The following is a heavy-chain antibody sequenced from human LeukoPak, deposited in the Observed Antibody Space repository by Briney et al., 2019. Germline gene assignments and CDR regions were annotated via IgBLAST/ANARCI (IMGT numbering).Heavy chain of an antibody. V-gene: IGHV4-59*12. CDR1: GAAIASNY. J-gene: IGHJ4*02. Sequence: SETLSLTCTVSGAAIASNYWSWIRQPPGKGLEWIGYIYSSVTTNYNPSLKSRVTISVDTSKNQFSLKLSSVTAADTAVYYCARDDHIVGATFDYWGQGTLVTVSS. CDR3: ARDDHIVGATFDY. CDR2: IYSSVTT. D-gene: IGHD1-26*01.